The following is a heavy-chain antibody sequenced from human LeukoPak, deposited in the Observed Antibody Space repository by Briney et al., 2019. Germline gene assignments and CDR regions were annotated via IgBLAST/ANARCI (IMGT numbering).Heavy chain of an antibody. J-gene: IGHJ4*02. D-gene: IGHD3-22*01. CDR2: ISNDGNNK. Sequence: GGSLRLSCAASGSTFSSYGMHWVRQAPGKGLEWVAVISNDGNNKYYADSMKGRFTISRDNSKNTLYLQMSSLRAEDTAIYYCAKDPGAYYYDSSGYYPSSMDYWGQGTLVTVSS. CDR1: GSTFSSYG. V-gene: IGHV3-30*18. CDR3: AKDPGAYYYDSSGYYPSSMDY.